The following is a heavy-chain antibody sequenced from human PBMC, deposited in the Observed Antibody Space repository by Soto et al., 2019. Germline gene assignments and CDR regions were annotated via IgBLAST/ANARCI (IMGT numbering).Heavy chain of an antibody. V-gene: IGHV4-39*02. D-gene: IGHD2-2*01. Sequence: TSETLSLTCTVSGGSISSSSYYWGWIRQPPGKGLEWIGSIYYSGSTYYNPSLKSRVTISVDTSKNQFSLKLSSVTAADTAVYYCATDIVVVPAANYYYMDVWGKGTAVTVSS. CDR3: ATDIVVVPAANYYYMDV. CDR2: IYYSGST. CDR1: GGSISSSSYY. J-gene: IGHJ6*03.